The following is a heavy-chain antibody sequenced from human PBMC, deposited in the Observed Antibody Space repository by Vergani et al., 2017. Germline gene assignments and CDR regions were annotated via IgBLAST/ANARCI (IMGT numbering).Heavy chain of an antibody. V-gene: IGHV3-30-3*01. CDR2: ISYDGSNK. CDR1: GFTFSSYA. CDR3: ARKERRREVGATDY. D-gene: IGHD1-26*01. J-gene: IGHJ4*02. Sequence: QVQLVESGGGVVQPGRSLRLSCAASGFTFSSYAMHWVRQAPGKGLEWVAVISYDGSNKYYADSVKGRFTISRDNSKNTLYLQMNSLRAEDTAVYYCARKERRREVGATDYWGQGTLVTVSS.